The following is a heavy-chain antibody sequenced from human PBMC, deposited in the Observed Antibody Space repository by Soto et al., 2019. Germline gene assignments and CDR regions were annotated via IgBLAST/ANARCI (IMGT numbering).Heavy chain of an antibody. J-gene: IGHJ5*02. Sequence: PGGSLRLSCAVSGFTFSSYALSWVRQAPGKGLEWVSSIDGSGGSTYYADSVKGRFTISRDNSKNTLYLQMSSLRADDTAVYFCAKIIVDEREYWFDPWGQGTLVTV. CDR1: GFTFSSYA. D-gene: IGHD2-15*01. CDR3: AKIIVDEREYWFDP. CDR2: IDGSGGST. V-gene: IGHV3-23*01.